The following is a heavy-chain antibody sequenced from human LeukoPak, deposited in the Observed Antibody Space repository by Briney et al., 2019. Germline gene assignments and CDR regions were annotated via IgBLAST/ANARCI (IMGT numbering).Heavy chain of an antibody. D-gene: IGHD6-19*01. CDR3: AKVLPGYSSGCQDY. CDR1: GFTFSSYA. J-gene: IGHJ4*02. Sequence: GGSLRLSCAASGFTFSSYAMSWVRQAPGKGLEWVSAISGSGGSTYYADSVKGRFTISRDNSKNTLYLQMSSLRAEDTAVYYCAKVLPGYSSGCQDYWGQGTLVTVSS. V-gene: IGHV3-23*01. CDR2: ISGSGGST.